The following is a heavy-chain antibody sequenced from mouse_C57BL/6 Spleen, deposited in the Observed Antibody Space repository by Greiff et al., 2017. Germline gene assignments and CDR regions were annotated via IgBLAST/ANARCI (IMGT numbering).Heavy chain of an antibody. CDR1: GYSFTDYN. CDR3: ARFYDYEEWFAY. CDR2: INPNYGTT. J-gene: IGHJ3*01. V-gene: IGHV1-39*01. D-gene: IGHD2-4*01. Sequence: EVKLVESGPELVKPGASVKISCKASGYSFTDYNMNWVKQSNGKSLEWIGVINPNYGTTSYNQKFKGKATLTVDQSSSTAYMQLNSLTSEDSAVYYCARFYDYEEWFAYWGQGTLVTVSA.